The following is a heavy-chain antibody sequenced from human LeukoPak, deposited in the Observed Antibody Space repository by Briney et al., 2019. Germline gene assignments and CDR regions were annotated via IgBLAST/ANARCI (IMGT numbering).Heavy chain of an antibody. CDR2: IYYSGST. CDR3: AREREETYGSGSYTFDH. CDR1: GGSISSYY. Sequence: SETLSLTCTVSGGSISSYYWSWIRQPPGKGLEWIGYIYYSGSTNYNPSLKSRVTISVDTSKNQFSLKLSSVTAADTAVYYCAREREETYGSGSYTFDHWGQGTLVTVSS. D-gene: IGHD3-10*01. J-gene: IGHJ4*02. V-gene: IGHV4-59*01.